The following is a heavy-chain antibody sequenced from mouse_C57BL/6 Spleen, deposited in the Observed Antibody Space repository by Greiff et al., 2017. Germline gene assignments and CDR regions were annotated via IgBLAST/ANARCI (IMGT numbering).Heavy chain of an antibody. J-gene: IGHJ3*01. D-gene: IGHD2-5*01. CDR3: ARSSNPAGFAY. CDR1: GYTFTSYT. V-gene: IGHV1-4*01. CDR2: INPSSGYT. Sequence: QVQLKESGAELARPGASVKMSCKASGYTFTSYTMHWVKQRPGQGLEWIGYINPSSGYTKYNQKFKDKATLSADKSSSTAYMQLSGLTSEDSAIYYCARSSNPAGFAYWGQGTLVTVSA.